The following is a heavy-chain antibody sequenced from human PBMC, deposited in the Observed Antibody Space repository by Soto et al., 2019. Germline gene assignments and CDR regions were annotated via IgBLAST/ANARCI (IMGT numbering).Heavy chain of an antibody. CDR3: ARGRVAGVGYYFDY. CDR1: GGSFSGYY. CDR2: INHSGST. Sequence: SETLSLTCAVYGGSFSGYYWSWIRQPPGKGLEWIGEINHSGSTNYNPSLKSRVTISVDTSKNQFSLKLSSVTAADTAVYYCARGRVAGVGYYFDYWGQGTLVTVSS. D-gene: IGHD6-19*01. V-gene: IGHV4-34*01. J-gene: IGHJ4*02.